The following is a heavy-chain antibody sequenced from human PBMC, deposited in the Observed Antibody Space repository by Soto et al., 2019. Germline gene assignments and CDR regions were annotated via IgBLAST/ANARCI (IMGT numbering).Heavy chain of an antibody. CDR1: GGSISSGGYY. CDR3: ARVRITMVRGVIINYYGMDV. CDR2: TYYSGST. V-gene: IGHV4-31*03. Sequence: LSLTCTVSGGSISSGGYYWSWIRQHPGKGLEWIGYTYYSGSTYYNPSLKSRVTISVDTSKNQFSLKLSSVTAADTAVYYCARVRITMVRGVIINYYGMDVWCQWTTVTVAS. J-gene: IGHJ6*02. D-gene: IGHD3-10*01.